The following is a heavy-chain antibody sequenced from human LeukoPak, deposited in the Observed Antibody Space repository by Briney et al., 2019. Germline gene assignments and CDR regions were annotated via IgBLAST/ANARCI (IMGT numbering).Heavy chain of an antibody. J-gene: IGHJ5*02. CDR2: ISAYNGKT. V-gene: IGHV1-18*01. CDR3: ARDGTRAYNWFDP. Sequence: ASVKVSCKASGYTFTSYGISWVRQAPGQGLKWMGWISAYNGKTNQAQKFQGRVTMTTDTSTSTAYMELRSLRSDDTAVYYCARDGTRAYNWFDPWGQGTLVTVSS. D-gene: IGHD1-26*01. CDR1: GYTFTSYG.